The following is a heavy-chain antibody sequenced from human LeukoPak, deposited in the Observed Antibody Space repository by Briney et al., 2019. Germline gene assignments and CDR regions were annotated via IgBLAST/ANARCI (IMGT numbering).Heavy chain of an antibody. CDR1: GGSISSSSYY. D-gene: IGHD6-6*01. Sequence: SETLSLTCTVSGGSISSSSYYWGWIRQPPGKGLEWIGSIYYSGSNYYNPSLKSRVTISVDTSKNQFSLKLSSGTAADTAVYYCARVGEYSSSSYYFQHWGQGTLVTVSS. CDR2: IYYSGSN. V-gene: IGHV4-39*07. J-gene: IGHJ1*01. CDR3: ARVGEYSSSSYYFQH.